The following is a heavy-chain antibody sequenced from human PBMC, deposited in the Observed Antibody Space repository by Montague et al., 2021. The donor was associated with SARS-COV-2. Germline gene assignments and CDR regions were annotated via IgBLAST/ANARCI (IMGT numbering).Heavy chain of an antibody. V-gene: IGHV3-7*03. D-gene: IGHD5-12*01. J-gene: IGHJ4*02. Sequence: SLRLSCAASGFTFSSYWMSWVRQAPGKGLEWVANIKQDGSEKYYVDSVKGRFTISRDNSKNTLYLQMNSLRAEDTAVYYCAVDIVATIKRTFDYWGQGTLVTVYS. CDR2: IKQDGSEK. CDR3: AVDIVATIKRTFDY. CDR1: GFTFSSYW.